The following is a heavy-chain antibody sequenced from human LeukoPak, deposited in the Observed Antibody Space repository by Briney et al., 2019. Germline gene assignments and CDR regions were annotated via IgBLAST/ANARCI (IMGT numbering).Heavy chain of an antibody. CDR3: SKAGDTNYYRYGDY. Sequence: GGTLRLSCAASGFTFSSYPMSWVRQAPGRGLEWVSVISANSGATYYAASVKGRFTISRDNAKNTLYLQMNNLRGEDTALYYCSKAGDTNYYRYGDYWGQGTLVTVSS. J-gene: IGHJ4*02. CDR2: ISANSGAT. D-gene: IGHD5-18*01. V-gene: IGHV3-23*01. CDR1: GFTFSSYP.